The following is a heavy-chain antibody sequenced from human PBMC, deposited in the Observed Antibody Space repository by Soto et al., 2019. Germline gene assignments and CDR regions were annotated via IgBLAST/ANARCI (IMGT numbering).Heavy chain of an antibody. D-gene: IGHD2-21*01. V-gene: IGHV1-18*01. Sequence: QIQLVQSGGEVKKPGASVKVSCRSSGYTFISHSITWVQQAPGQGLEWMGRISAYNGNTNYAQKLQGRVTMTTDTSTNTAYMELRSLRSDDTAVYYCARGAFCGGAPGCRDMDVWGQGTTVTVSS. CDR1: GYTFISHS. CDR3: ARGAFCGGAPGCRDMDV. J-gene: IGHJ6*02. CDR2: ISAYNGNT.